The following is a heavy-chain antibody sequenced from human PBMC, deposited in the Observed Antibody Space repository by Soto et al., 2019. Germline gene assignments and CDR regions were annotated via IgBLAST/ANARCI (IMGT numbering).Heavy chain of an antibody. CDR2: IKGNPDGGTT. D-gene: IGHD2-8*02. V-gene: IGHV3-15*07. CDR3: TTGGVLVEGDDY. Sequence: EVQLVESGGGLVKPGGSLRLSCAASDFSFNKASMNWVRQAPGKGLEWVGRIKGNPDGGTTAYAAPVKGRFTISRDDSKNTVFLQISSPKTEDTAVYYCTTGGVLVEGDDYWGQGTLVIVSA. J-gene: IGHJ4*02. CDR1: DFSFNKAS.